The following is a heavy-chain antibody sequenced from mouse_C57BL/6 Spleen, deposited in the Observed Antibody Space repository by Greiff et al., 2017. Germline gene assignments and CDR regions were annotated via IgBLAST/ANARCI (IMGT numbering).Heavy chain of an antibody. Sequence: QVQLQQPGAELVRPGTSVKLSCKASGYTFTSYWMHWVKQRPGQGLEWIGVIDPSDSYTNYNQKFKGKATLTVDTSSSTAYMQLSSLTSEDSAVYYCAREGIVTHYYAMDYWGQGTSVTVSS. V-gene: IGHV1-59*01. J-gene: IGHJ4*01. CDR2: IDPSDSYT. D-gene: IGHD2-5*01. CDR1: GYTFTSYW. CDR3: AREGIVTHYYAMDY.